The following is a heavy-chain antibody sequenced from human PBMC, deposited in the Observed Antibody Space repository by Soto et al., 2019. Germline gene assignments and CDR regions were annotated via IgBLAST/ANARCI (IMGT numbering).Heavy chain of an antibody. CDR1: GGSISSYY. D-gene: IGHD3-10*01. Sequence: SETLSLTCTVSGGSISSYYWSWIRQPPGKGLEWIGYIYYSGSTNYNPSLKSRVTISVDTSKNQFSLKLSSVTAADTAVYYCARHYYGSGSYFFLYNWFDPWGQGTLVTVSS. J-gene: IGHJ5*02. CDR2: IYYSGST. CDR3: ARHYYGSGSYFFLYNWFDP. V-gene: IGHV4-59*08.